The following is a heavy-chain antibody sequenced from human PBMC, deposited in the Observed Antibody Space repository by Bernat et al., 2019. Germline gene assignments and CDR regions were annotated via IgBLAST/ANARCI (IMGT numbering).Heavy chain of an antibody. D-gene: IGHD4-17*01. J-gene: IGHJ3*02. CDR1: GFTFSIYV. Sequence: QVQLVESGGGVVQPGRSLRLSCAASGFTFSIYVMHWVRQAPGKGLEWVAVIWYDGSNKYYAESVKGRFTISRENSKNTLYMQMNRLRAEDTAVYYCAREGRGGDYGEGGDFDIWGQGKMVTVSS. CDR3: AREGRGGDYGEGGDFDI. V-gene: IGHV3-33*01. CDR2: IWYDGSNK.